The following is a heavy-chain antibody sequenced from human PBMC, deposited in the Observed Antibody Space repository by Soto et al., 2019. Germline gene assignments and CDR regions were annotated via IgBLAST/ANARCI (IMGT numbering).Heavy chain of an antibody. CDR1: GGSFSGYY. CDR3: ARDSGSYYIGYYYGMDV. CDR2: INHSGST. Sequence: SETLSLTCAVYGGSFSGYYWSWIPQPPGKGLEWIGEINHSGSTNYNPSLKSRVTISVDTSKNQFSLKLSSVTAADTAVYYCARDSGSYYIGYYYGMDVWGQGTTVTVSS. V-gene: IGHV4-34*01. J-gene: IGHJ6*02. D-gene: IGHD3-10*01.